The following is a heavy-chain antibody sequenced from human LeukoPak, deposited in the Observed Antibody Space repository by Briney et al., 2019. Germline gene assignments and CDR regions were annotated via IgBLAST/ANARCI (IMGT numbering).Heavy chain of an antibody. Sequence: PSETLSLTCTVSGGSISSYYWSWIRQPPGKGLEWIGFIHYSGSTHYNPSPKSRVTISVDTSKNQFSLKLSSVTAADTAVYYCARASLTGYYYYMDVWGKGTTVTVSS. V-gene: IGHV4-59*01. CDR3: ARASLTGYYYYMDV. J-gene: IGHJ6*03. CDR2: IHYSGST. CDR1: GGSISSYY.